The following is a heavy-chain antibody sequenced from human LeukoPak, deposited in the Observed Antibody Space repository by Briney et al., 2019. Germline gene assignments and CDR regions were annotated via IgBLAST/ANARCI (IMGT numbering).Heavy chain of an antibody. CDR2: INPNSGGT. D-gene: IGHD3-22*01. V-gene: IGHV1-2*02. J-gene: IGHJ5*02. CDR3: ARGFRYYYDSSGYFWVWFDP. CDR1: GYTFTGYY. Sequence: ASVKVSCKASGYTFTGYYMHWVRQAPGQGLEWMGWINPNSGGTNYAQKFQGRVTMTRDTSISTAYMELSRLRSDDTAVHYCARGFRYYYDSSGYFWVWFDPWGQGTLVTVSS.